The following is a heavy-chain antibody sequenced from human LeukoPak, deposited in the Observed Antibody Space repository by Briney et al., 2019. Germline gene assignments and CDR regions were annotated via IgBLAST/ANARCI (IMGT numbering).Heavy chain of an antibody. D-gene: IGHD6-19*01. J-gene: IGHJ4*02. CDR1: GYTFTGYH. V-gene: IGHV1-2*06. Sequence: ASVKVSCKASGYTFTGYHIHWVRQAPGQGLEWMGRINPYSGDTNFAQKFQGRVTTTRDTSITTAYMDLSSLTPDDTAVYFCARDQGSLTRGWYTGYWGQGTQVTVSS. CDR2: INPYSGDT. CDR3: ARDQGSLTRGWYTGY.